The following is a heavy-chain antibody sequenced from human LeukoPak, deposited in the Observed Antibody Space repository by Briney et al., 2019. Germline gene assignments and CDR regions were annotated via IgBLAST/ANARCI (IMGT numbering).Heavy chain of an antibody. CDR3: ARLEGSGKLGWFDP. D-gene: IGHD3-10*01. V-gene: IGHV3-21*01. J-gene: IGHJ5*02. Sequence: PGGSLRLSGAASGFTFSSYSMNWVRQAPGKGLEWVSSISSSSSYIYYADSVKGRFTISRDNAKNSLYLQMNSLRAEDTAVYYCARLEGSGKLGWFDPWGQGTLVTVSS. CDR2: ISSSSSYI. CDR1: GFTFSSYS.